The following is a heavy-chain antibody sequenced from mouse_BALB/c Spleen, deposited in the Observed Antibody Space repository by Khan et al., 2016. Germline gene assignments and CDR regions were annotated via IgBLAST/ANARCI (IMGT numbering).Heavy chain of an antibody. D-gene: IGHD1-1*01. Sequence: EVQLQESGPGLVKPSQSLSLTCTVTGYSITSDYAWNWIRQFPGKRLEWMGYIGYSGITSYNPSLKSRISITRDTSKNQFFLQLNSVTTEDTGTXYCALLRYYWGQGTTLTVSS. CDR1: GYSITSDYA. J-gene: IGHJ2*01. V-gene: IGHV3-2*02. CDR3: ALLRYY. CDR2: IGYSGIT.